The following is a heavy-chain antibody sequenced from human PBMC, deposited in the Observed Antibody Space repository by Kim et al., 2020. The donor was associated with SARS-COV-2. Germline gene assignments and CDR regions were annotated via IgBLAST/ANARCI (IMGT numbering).Heavy chain of an antibody. Sequence: SETLSLTCTVSGGSISSGGYYWSWIRQHPGKGLEWIGYIYYSGSTYYNPSLKSRVTISVDTSKNQFSLKLSSVTAADTAVYYCARGGSSWFGEFAYYYYGMDVWGQGTTVTVSS. CDR1: GGSISSGGYY. J-gene: IGHJ6*02. D-gene: IGHD3-10*01. CDR2: IYYSGST. V-gene: IGHV4-31*03. CDR3: ARGGSSWFGEFAYYYYGMDV.